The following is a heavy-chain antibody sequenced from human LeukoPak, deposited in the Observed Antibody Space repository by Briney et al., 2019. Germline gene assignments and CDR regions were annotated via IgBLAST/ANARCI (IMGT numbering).Heavy chain of an antibody. D-gene: IGHD4-11*01. V-gene: IGHV4-34*01. CDR1: GGSFSADY. Sequence: SETLSLTCAVSGGSFSADYWSWIRQSPRKGLEWIEEINHSGDTNYNPSLNSRLTISIDPSRNQVSLTLNSVTAADTAVYYCARGLKDSKRYYSYYYYMDVWGEGTKVTVSS. CDR2: INHSGDT. CDR3: ARGLKDSKRYYSYYYYMDV. J-gene: IGHJ6*03.